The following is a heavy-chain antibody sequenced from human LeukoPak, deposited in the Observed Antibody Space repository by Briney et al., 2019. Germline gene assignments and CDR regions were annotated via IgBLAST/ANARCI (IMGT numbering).Heavy chain of an antibody. Sequence: SETLSLTCTVSGYSISSGYYWGWIRQPPGKGLEWIGSIYHSGSTYYNPSLKSRVTISVDTSKNHFSLQLSSVTAADTAVYYCARVDACSGGSCYVYYYYYMDVWGKGTTVTVSS. CDR2: IYHSGST. V-gene: IGHV4-38-2*02. CDR3: ARVDACSGGSCYVYYYYYMDV. J-gene: IGHJ6*03. D-gene: IGHD2-15*01. CDR1: GYSISSGYY.